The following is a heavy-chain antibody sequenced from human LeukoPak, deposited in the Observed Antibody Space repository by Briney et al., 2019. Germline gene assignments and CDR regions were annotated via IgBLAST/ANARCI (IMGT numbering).Heavy chain of an antibody. Sequence: PGGSLRLSCAASGFTFSSYAMSWVRQAPGKGLEWVSAISGSGGSTYYADSVKGRFTISRDNSKNTLYLQMNSLRAEDTAVYYCPKPGARGATREYYFDYWGQGTLVTVSS. V-gene: IGHV3-23*01. CDR3: PKPGARGATREYYFDY. CDR1: GFTFSSYA. J-gene: IGHJ4*02. CDR2: ISGSGGST. D-gene: IGHD1-26*01.